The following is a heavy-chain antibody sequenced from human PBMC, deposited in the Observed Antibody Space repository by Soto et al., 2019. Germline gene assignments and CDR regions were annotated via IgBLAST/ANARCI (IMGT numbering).Heavy chain of an antibody. CDR2: IWYDGSNT. CDR1: GFTFSDYA. J-gene: IGHJ6*02. D-gene: IGHD1-26*01. V-gene: IGHV3-33*01. CDR3: ARGPIYELSDVYCGMDV. Sequence: GGSLRLSCSASGFTFSDYAMHWVRQAPGKGLGWVAVIWYDGSNTKYADSVKGRFTISRDNSKNTLYLQMNSLRAEDTAVYYCARGPIYELSDVYCGMDVWGQGTTVTVSS.